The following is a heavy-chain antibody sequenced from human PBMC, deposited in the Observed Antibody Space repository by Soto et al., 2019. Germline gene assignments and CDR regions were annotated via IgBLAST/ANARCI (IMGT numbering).Heavy chain of an antibody. CDR3: ARSPRAQMIVLEAATRFDY. V-gene: IGHV1-18*04. CDR2: ISPYNGDT. CDR1: GYTFTTYG. Sequence: QVQLVQSGAEVKRPGASVKLSCKASGYTFTTYGFNWVRQAPGQGLEWMGWISPYNGDTNYAQNFQGRVTLTTDTFTSTAYMEMRSLTSDGTAVYYCARSPRAQMIVLEAATRFDYWGQGTLVTVSS. D-gene: IGHD2-15*01. J-gene: IGHJ4*02.